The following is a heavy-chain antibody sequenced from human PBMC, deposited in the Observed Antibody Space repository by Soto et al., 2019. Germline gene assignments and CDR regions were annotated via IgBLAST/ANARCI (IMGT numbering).Heavy chain of an antibody. CDR1: GGSFSGYY. D-gene: IGHD3-10*01. V-gene: IGHV4-34*01. CDR3: ASNRGGYYYGSGSRRGFWFDP. Sequence: SETLSLTCAVYGGSFSGYYWSWIRQPPGKGLEWIGEINHSGSTNYNPSLKSRVTISVDTSKNQFSLKLSSVTAADTAVYYCASNRGGYYYGSGSRRGFWFDPWGQGTLVTVSS. CDR2: INHSGST. J-gene: IGHJ5*02.